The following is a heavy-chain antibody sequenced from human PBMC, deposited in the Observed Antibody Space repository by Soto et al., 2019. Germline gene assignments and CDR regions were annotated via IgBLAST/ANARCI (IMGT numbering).Heavy chain of an antibody. J-gene: IGHJ6*04. Sequence: ASVKVSCKASGYTFTGYYMHWLRQAPGQGLEWMGWINPNSGGTNYAQKFQGWVTMTRDTSISTAYMELSRLRSDDTAVYYCARGLGYCSSTSCPTQMDVWGKGTTVTVSS. V-gene: IGHV1-2*04. CDR1: GYTFTGYY. CDR3: ARGLGYCSSTSCPTQMDV. D-gene: IGHD2-2*01. CDR2: INPNSGGT.